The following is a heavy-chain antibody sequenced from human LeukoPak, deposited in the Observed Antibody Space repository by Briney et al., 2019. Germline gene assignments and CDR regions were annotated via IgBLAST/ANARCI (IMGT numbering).Heavy chain of an antibody. CDR3: TKRPSTDGYNS. CDR1: GFTFSTYA. CDR2: VSGSGDNT. V-gene: IGHV3-23*01. J-gene: IGHJ5*02. Sequence: GGSLRLSCAVSGFTFSTYAMSWVRQAPGKGLEWVSVVSGSGDNTYYADSVKGRFTISRDNFKNTLYLQMNSLRAEDTALYYCTKRPSTDGYNSWGQGTLVTVSS. D-gene: IGHD5-24*01.